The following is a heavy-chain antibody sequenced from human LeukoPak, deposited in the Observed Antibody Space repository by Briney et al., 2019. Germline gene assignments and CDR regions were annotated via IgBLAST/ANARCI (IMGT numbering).Heavy chain of an antibody. CDR1: GFTFSSYG. J-gene: IGHJ4*02. CDR3: ARDRRSGYSGHDYGAFDH. V-gene: IGHV3-21*01. D-gene: IGHD5-12*01. CDR2: ISSSSSYL. Sequence: GGSLRLSCAASGFTFSSYGMNWVRQAPGKGLEWVSSISSSSSYLYYTDSLKGRFTISRDNAKNSLYLQMNSLRAEDTAVYYCARDRRSGYSGHDYGAFDHWGQGTLVTVSS.